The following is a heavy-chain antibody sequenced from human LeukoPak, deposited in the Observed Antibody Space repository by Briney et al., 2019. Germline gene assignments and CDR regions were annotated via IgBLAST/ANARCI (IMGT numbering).Heavy chain of an antibody. V-gene: IGHV3-23*01. CDR2: ISGSGGST. CDR1: GFTFSSYA. J-gene: IGHJ4*02. D-gene: IGHD6-19*01. Sequence: PGGSLRLSCAASGFTFSSYAMSWVRQAPGKGLEWVSAISGSGGSTYYADSVKGRFTISRDNSKNTLYLQMNSLRAEDTAVYYCAKLARYSSGWPAARGYFDYWGQGTLVTVSS. CDR3: AKLARYSSGWPAARGYFDY.